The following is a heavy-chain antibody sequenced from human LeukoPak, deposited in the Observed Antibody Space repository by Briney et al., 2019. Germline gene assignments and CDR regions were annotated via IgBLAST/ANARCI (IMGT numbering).Heavy chain of an antibody. CDR2: ISGRDGST. D-gene: IGHD5/OR15-5a*01. CDR3: AKGNLRGPPPNIDY. J-gene: IGHJ4*02. CDR1: GFTFSSYA. Sequence: GGSLRLSCAASGFTFSSYATSWVRQAPGKGLEWVSAISGRDGSTYYADSVKGQFTISRDNSKSTLYLQMNSLRAEDTALYYCAKGNLRGPPPNIDYWGQGTLVTVSS. V-gene: IGHV3-23*01.